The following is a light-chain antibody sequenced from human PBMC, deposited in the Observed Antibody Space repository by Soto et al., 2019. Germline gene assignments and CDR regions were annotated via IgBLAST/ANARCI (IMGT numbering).Light chain of an antibody. V-gene: IGKV3-11*01. J-gene: IGKJ5*01. CDR2: DAS. Sequence: IVLTQSPGTLSLSPGERATLSCRASQSVSRYLAWYQQKPGQAPRLLIYDASNRATGIPARFSGSGSGTDFTLTITSLEPEDFAVYYCQQRSNWITFGHGTRLEIK. CDR3: QQRSNWIT. CDR1: QSVSRY.